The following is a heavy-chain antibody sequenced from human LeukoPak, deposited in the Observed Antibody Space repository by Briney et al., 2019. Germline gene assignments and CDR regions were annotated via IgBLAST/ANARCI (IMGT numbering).Heavy chain of an antibody. CDR3: ARARHANAWYAFDI. Sequence: SETLSLTCTVSGGSVSSYYWSWIRQPPGRGLEWIGYLSHSGSSDSNPSLKSRVTILVDTSKNQFSPKLTSVTAADTAVYYCARARHANAWYAFDIWGQGTMVTVSS. CDR2: LSHSGSS. CDR1: GGSVSSYY. V-gene: IGHV4-59*02. J-gene: IGHJ3*02. D-gene: IGHD2-2*01.